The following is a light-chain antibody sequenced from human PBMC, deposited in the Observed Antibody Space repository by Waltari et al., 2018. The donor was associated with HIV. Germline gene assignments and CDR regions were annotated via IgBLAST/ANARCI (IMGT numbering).Light chain of an antibody. Sequence: QSVLTQPPSASGTPGQRVTISCSGSNSNVGVNNIAWYKQLPGMAPKLLIFSNNQRPSGVPDRFSGSKSGTSASLAISGLQSEDEADYYCAVWDDSLNGRLFGGGTKLTVL. J-gene: IGLJ3*02. CDR1: NSNVGVNN. CDR3: AVWDDSLNGRL. V-gene: IGLV1-44*01. CDR2: SNN.